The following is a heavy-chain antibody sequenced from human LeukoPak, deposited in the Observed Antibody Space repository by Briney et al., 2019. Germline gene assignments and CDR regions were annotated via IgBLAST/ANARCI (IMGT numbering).Heavy chain of an antibody. CDR2: IYYSGST. CDR3: ARGFGYSKLYFDY. Sequence: SETLSLTCTVSGGSISSYYWSWIRQPPGKGLEWIGYIYYSGSTNYNPSLKSRVTISVDTSKNQFSLKLSSVTAADTAVYYCARGFGYSKLYFDYWGQGTLVTVSS. D-gene: IGHD3-22*01. V-gene: IGHV4-59*08. CDR1: GGSISSYY. J-gene: IGHJ4*02.